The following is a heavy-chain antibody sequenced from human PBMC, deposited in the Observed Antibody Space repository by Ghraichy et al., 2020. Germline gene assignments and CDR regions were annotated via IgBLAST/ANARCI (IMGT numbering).Heavy chain of an antibody. CDR3: ARPSTVVRLYYYDGMDV. Sequence: GESLYISCVGSGFTLSDYNMNWVRQAPGKGLEWVSYITTSSRFISYSDSVKGRFTVSRDNAQNSLYLQMRSLRDEDTAVYYCARPSTVVRLYYYDGMDVWGQGTTVTVSS. CDR2: ITTSSRFI. J-gene: IGHJ6*02. V-gene: IGHV3-48*02. D-gene: IGHD4-23*01. CDR1: GFTLSDYN.